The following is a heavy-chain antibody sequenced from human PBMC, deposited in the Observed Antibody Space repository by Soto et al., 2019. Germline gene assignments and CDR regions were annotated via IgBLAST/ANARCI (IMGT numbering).Heavy chain of an antibody. J-gene: IGHJ4*02. Sequence: SETLSLTCTVSGVSISSGDFYWSWIRQPPGKGLEWIGYIYHTGSSQYHPSLRGRVAFSMDMSKNQFSLELRSVTAADTAMYYSARAVLHTTVDYYFDYWGQGSMVTVSS. CDR3: ARAVLHTTVDYYFDY. D-gene: IGHD4-17*01. CDR1: GVSISSGDFY. V-gene: IGHV4-30-4*01. CDR2: IYHTGSS.